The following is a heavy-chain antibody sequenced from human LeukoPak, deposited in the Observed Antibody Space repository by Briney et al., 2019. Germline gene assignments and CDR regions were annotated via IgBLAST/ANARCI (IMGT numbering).Heavy chain of an antibody. Sequence: GGSLRLSCAASGFTFSSYAMSWVRQAPGKGLEWVSAISGSGGSTYYADSVKGRFTISRDNSKNTLYLQMSSLRAEDTAVYYCAKELALRYFDWLAPNYYYYYGMDVWGQGTTVTVSS. J-gene: IGHJ6*02. CDR3: AKELALRYFDWLAPNYYYYYGMDV. CDR1: GFTFSSYA. V-gene: IGHV3-23*01. D-gene: IGHD3-9*01. CDR2: ISGSGGST.